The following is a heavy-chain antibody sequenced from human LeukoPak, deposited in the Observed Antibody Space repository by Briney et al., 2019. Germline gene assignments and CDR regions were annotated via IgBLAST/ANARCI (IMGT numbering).Heavy chain of an antibody. J-gene: IGHJ4*02. Sequence: ASVKVSCKASGYSFTGYYLHWVRQAPGQGLEWMGWINPNSGDTTYAQNFQGRVTMTRDTSISTAYMELSRLIFDDTAVYYCARVRNYDSRGFNYWGRGTLVTVSS. CDR3: ARVRNYDSRGFNY. CDR1: GYSFTGYY. D-gene: IGHD3-22*01. V-gene: IGHV1-2*02. CDR2: INPNSGDT.